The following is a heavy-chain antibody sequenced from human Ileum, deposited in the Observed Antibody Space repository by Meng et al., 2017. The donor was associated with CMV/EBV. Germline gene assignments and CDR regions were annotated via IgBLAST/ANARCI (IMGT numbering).Heavy chain of an antibody. D-gene: IGHD6-6*01. CDR3: ARALAEYSSSAHFDY. V-gene: IGHV1-69*05. CDR1: GGTFSSYA. Sequence: SVKVSCKASGGTFSSYAINWVRQAPGQGLEWMGGISPFFGTANYAQKFQGRVTITTDESTSTAYMELSTLISEDTAVYYCARALAEYSSSAHFDYWGQGTLVTVSS. CDR2: ISPFFGTA. J-gene: IGHJ4*02.